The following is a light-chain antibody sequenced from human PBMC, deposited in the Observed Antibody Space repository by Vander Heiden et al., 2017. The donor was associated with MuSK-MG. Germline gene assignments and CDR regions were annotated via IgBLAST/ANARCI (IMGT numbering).Light chain of an antibody. Sequence: SVLTQPPSGSAAPGQKVTISCSGSSSNIGNNYVSWYQQLPGTAPKLLVYDNNKRPSGIPDRFSGSKSGTSATLGITGLQTGDEADYYCGTWDSSLSAGVFGGGTKLTVL. V-gene: IGLV1-51*01. CDR1: SSNIGNNY. CDR3: GTWDSSLSAGV. CDR2: DNN. J-gene: IGLJ3*02.